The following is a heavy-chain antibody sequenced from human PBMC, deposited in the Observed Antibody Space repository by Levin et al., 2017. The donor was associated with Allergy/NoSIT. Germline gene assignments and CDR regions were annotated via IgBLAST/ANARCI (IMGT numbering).Heavy chain of an antibody. V-gene: IGHV3-9*01. D-gene: IGHD1-26*01. CDR3: VKDLTSGIVGPTTFDY. CDR1: GFTFDDYA. CDR2: ISWNSGSI. J-gene: IGHJ4*02. Sequence: SLKISCAASGFTFDDYAMHWVRQAPGKGLEWVSGISWNSGSIDYADSVKGRFTISRDNAKNSLYLQMNSLRAEDTALYYCVKDLTSGIVGPTTFDYWGQGTLVTVSS.